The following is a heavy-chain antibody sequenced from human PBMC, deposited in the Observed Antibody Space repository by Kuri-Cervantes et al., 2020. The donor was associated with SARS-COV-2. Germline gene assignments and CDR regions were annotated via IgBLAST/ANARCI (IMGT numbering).Heavy chain of an antibody. Sequence: ASVKVSCKASGYTLTGYYMHWVRQAPGQGLEWMGRINPNSGGTNYAQKFQGRVTMTRDTSISTAYMELSRLRSDDTAVYYCASQLSGGASEYYFDYWGQGTLVTVSS. CDR2: INPNSGGT. J-gene: IGHJ4*02. D-gene: IGHD2-15*01. CDR3: ASQLSGGASEYYFDY. CDR1: GYTLTGYY. V-gene: IGHV1-2*06.